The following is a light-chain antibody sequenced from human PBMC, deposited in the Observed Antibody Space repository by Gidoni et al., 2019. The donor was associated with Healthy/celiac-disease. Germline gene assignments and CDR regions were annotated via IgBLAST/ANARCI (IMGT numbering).Light chain of an antibody. CDR1: QGISNY. CDR2: AAS. Sequence: DIQMTQSPSSLSASVGDRVTITCRASQGISNYLAWYQQKPGKVPKLLIYAASTLQSGVPSRFSGSGSGTDFTLTISSLQPEDVATYYCQKYNSAPPTFTFGPXTKVDIK. V-gene: IGKV1-27*01. CDR3: QKYNSAPPTFT. J-gene: IGKJ3*01.